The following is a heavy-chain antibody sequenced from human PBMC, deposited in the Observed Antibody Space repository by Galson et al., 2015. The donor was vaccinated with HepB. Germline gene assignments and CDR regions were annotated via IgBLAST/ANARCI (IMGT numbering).Heavy chain of an antibody. V-gene: IGHV3-66*01. CDR2: MYSGGST. CDR3: ARYADRGASSSWYGYFDAFGI. Sequence: SLRLSCAASGFTVSSNYMSRVRQAPGKGLEWVSVMYSGGSTYYADAVKGRFTISRDKSKNTLYFQMNSRRAEDTAVYYCARYADRGASSSWYGYFDAFGIWGQGTIVTVSS. J-gene: IGHJ3*02. D-gene: IGHD6-13*01. CDR1: GFTVSSNY.